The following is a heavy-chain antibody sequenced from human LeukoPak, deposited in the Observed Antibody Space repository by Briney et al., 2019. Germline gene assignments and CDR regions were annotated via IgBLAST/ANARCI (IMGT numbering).Heavy chain of an antibody. CDR2: MNPNSGNT. CDR3: ALNYYDYVRGSYRYTPSHY. CDR1: GYTFTSYD. Sequence: ASVKVSCKASGYTFTSYDINWVRQATGQGLEWMGWMNPNSGNTGYAQKFQGRVTMTRNTSISTAYMELSSLRSEDTAVYYCALNYYDYVRGSYRYTPSHYWGQGTLVTVSS. D-gene: IGHD3-16*02. V-gene: IGHV1-8*01. J-gene: IGHJ4*02.